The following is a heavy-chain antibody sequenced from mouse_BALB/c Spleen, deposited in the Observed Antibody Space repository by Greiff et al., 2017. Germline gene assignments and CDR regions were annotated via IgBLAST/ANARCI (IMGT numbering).Heavy chain of an antibody. J-gene: IGHJ2*01. CDR3: ARSRSNFDY. V-gene: IGHV1S81*02. CDR2: INPSNGRT. Sequence: QVQLQQPGAELVKPGASVKLSCKASGYTFTSYWMHWVKQRPGQGLEWIGEINPSNGRTNYNEKFKSKATLTVDKSSSTAYMQLSSLTSEDSAVYYCARSRSNFDYWGQGTTLTVSS. CDR1: GYTFTSYW.